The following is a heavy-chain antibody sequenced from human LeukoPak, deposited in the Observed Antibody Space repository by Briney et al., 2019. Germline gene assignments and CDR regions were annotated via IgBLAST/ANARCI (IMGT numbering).Heavy chain of an antibody. CDR3: ARTSLIGYCSSTSCYYRLKWFDP. D-gene: IGHD2-2*01. J-gene: IGHJ5*02. CDR1: GGSISSYY. Sequence: SETLSLTCTVSGGSISSYYWSWIRQPAGKGLEWIGRIYTSGSTNYNPSLKSRVTISVDTSKNLFSLKLSSVTAADTAVYYCARTSLIGYCSSTSCYYRLKWFDPWGQGTLVTVSS. V-gene: IGHV4-4*07. CDR2: IYTSGST.